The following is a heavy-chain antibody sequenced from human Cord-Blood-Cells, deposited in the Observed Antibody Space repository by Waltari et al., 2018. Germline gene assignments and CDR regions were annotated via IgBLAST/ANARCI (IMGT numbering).Heavy chain of an antibody. CDR1: GFTFSSYW. CDR3: ARLGYSGSYYYYYYHGMDV. D-gene: IGHD1-26*01. V-gene: IGHV3-7*01. Sequence: EVQLVESGGGLVQPGGSLRLSCAASGFTFSSYWMSWVRQAPGKGLEWVANIKQDGSEKYYVDSVKGRFTISRDNAKNSLYLQMNSLRAEDTAVYYCARLGYSGSYYYYYYHGMDVWGQGP. J-gene: IGHJ6*02. CDR2: IKQDGSEK.